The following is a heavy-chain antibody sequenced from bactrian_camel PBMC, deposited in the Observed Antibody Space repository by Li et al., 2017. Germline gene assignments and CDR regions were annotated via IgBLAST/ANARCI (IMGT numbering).Heavy chain of an antibody. D-gene: IGHD2*01. J-gene: IGHJ4*01. CDR1: GYDYSGYC. CDR3: AADWGGYCFPDHLGPSRRYNWHG. CDR2: IDYDGTA. Sequence: QLVESGGGSVQAGGSMRLSCATSGDSGYDYSGYCMGWFRQSPGKEREKVAHIDYDGTAGYAESVKGRFTISKDNAKNTLFLQMASLKPEDTARYHCAADWGGYCFPDHLGPSRRYNWHGWAQGTQVTVS. V-gene: IGHV3S53*01.